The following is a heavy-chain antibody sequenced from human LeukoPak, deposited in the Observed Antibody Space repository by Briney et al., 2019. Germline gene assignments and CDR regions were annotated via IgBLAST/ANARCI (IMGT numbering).Heavy chain of an antibody. CDR3: TRFRHVAVAETPHFAY. CDR2: INPNSGGT. CDR1: GYTFTDYH. D-gene: IGHD6-19*01. J-gene: IGHJ4*02. V-gene: IGHV1-2*02. Sequence: ASVKVSCKASGYTFTDYHIHWVRQAPGQGLEWMGWINPNSGGTNYAEKFHGRLTTTRDTSISTAFMELSGLRSDDTAVYYCTRFRHVAVAETPHFAYWGQGAIVTDSS.